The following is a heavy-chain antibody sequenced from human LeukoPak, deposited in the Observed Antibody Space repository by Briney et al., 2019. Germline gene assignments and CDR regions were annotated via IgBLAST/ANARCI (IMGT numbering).Heavy chain of an antibody. CDR1: GGSISSHY. V-gene: IGHV4-59*11. CDR3: ARCHDYWSGYYNL. J-gene: IGHJ4*02. Sequence: SETLSLTCTVAGGSISSHYYNWIRQQTGKGLEWIGYISYSGSTNYNPSFKSRVTISVDTSKNQFSLNLSSVTAADTAVYYCARCHDYWSGYYNLWGQGTLVTVSS. D-gene: IGHD3-3*01. CDR2: ISYSGST.